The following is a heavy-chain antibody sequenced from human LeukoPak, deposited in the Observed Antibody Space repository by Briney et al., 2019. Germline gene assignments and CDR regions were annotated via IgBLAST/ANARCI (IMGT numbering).Heavy chain of an antibody. CDR3: ARVVTSPPLFVIDY. D-gene: IGHD2-2*01. J-gene: IGHJ4*02. V-gene: IGHV3-21*01. CDR1: GFTFSGIS. Sequence: GGSLRFSCAASGFTFSGISLVWVAQAQGKGLKGVSSLSSSSSYIYYADSVKGRITISRDNAKDSLYLQMNSLRAEDTAVYYCARVVTSPPLFVIDYWGQGTLVTVSS. CDR2: LSSSSSYI.